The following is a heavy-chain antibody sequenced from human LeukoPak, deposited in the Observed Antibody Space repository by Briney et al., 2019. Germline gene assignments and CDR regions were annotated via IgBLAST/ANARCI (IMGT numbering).Heavy chain of an antibody. J-gene: IGHJ4*02. CDR2: IYPGDSDT. V-gene: IGHV5-51*01. D-gene: IGHD3-10*01. CDR1: GYRLTTYW. Sequence: GESLKISCKGSGYRLTTYWIGWVRQMPGKGLEWMGIIYPGDSDTRYSPSFQGQVTISADKSISTAYLQWSSLKASDTAMYYCARRATMVRGIINPSDYWGQGTLVTVSS. CDR3: ARRATMVRGIINPSDY.